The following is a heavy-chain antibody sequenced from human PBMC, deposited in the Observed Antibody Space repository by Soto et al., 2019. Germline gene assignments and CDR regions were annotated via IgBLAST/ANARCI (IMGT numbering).Heavy chain of an antibody. CDR1: GASIIITTC. D-gene: IGHD1-26*01. CDR2: IFHSGST. CDR3: ARVYSGSYSDS. V-gene: IGHV4-4*03. J-gene: IGHJ4*02. Sequence: PDTLSLSGAFSGASIIITTCWSWVRQPPGKGLEWIGEIFHSGSTHYSPSLKSRVTISVDKSKKYFSLNLTSVTAADTAVYYCARVYSGSYSDSWGQGTLVT.